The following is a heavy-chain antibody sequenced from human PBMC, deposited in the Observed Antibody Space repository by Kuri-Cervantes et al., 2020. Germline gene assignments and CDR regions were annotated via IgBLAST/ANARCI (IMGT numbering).Heavy chain of an antibody. V-gene: IGHV1-2*02. D-gene: IGHD2-8*01. Sequence: ASVKVSCKASGYTFTAYQMHWVRQAPGQGLEWMGWIYPNSGDTNYAQKFQGRVTMTRNTSISTAYMELSSLRSEDTAVYYCARGLHRILYYAVGGDWFDPWGQGTLVTVSS. CDR2: IYPNSGDT. J-gene: IGHJ5*02. CDR1: GYTFTAYQ. CDR3: ARGLHRILYYAVGGDWFDP.